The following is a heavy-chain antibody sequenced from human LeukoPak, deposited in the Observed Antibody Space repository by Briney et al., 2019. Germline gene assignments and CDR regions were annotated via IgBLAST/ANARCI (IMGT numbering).Heavy chain of an antibody. J-gene: IGHJ6*03. Sequence: GGTLRLSCAASGFTFSSYGMSWVRQAPGKGLEWVSDISGSGGSTYYADAVKGRFTISRDNSKNTLYLQMNSLRAEDTAVAYCAKRHGSGTYYYYYMDVWGKGTTVTISS. CDR3: AKRHGSGTYYYYYMDV. CDR2: ISGSGGST. CDR1: GFTFSSYG. D-gene: IGHD3-10*01. V-gene: IGHV3-23*01.